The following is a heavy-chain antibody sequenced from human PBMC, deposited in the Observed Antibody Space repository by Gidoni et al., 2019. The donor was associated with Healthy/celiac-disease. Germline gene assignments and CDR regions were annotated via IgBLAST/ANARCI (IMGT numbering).Heavy chain of an antibody. J-gene: IGHJ4*02. CDR1: GFTFSSYA. CDR2: ISGSGGST. Sequence: VQLVESGGGFVQPGGSLTHSCAASGFTFSSYAMSWVRQAPGKGLAWVSAISGSGGSTYYADSVKGRFTISRDNSKNTLYLQMNSLRAEDTAVYYCAKMFGYPSFSDYWGQGTLVTVSS. D-gene: IGHD3-22*01. V-gene: IGHV3-23*04. CDR3: AKMFGYPSFSDY.